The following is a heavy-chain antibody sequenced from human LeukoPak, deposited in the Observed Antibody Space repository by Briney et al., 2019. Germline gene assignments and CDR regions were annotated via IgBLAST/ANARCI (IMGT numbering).Heavy chain of an antibody. CDR1: GFTFSSYG. V-gene: IGHV3-30*02. J-gene: IGHJ6*03. D-gene: IGHD4-17*01. CDR2: IGYDGSNK. Sequence: GGSLRLSCAASGFTFSSYGMHWVRQAPGKGLEWVSFIGYDGSNKYTADSARGRFTLSRDNSKGTLYLQMNSLRAGDTAVYYCAKRGGTTVTTSNFHMDVWGKGTTVTVSS. CDR3: AKRGGTTVTTSNFHMDV.